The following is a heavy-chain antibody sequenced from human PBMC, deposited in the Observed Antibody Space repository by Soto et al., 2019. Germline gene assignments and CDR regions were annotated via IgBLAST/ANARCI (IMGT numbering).Heavy chain of an antibody. Sequence: GASVKVSCKASVYTFTSYDINWLRQATGQGLEWMGWMNPNSGNTGYAQKFQGRVTMTRNTSISTAYMELSSLRSEDTAVYYCARLRDSGYHGAWFDPWGQGTLVPVSS. CDR1: VYTFTSYD. V-gene: IGHV1-8*01. CDR2: MNPNSGNT. J-gene: IGHJ5*02. D-gene: IGHD3-22*01. CDR3: ARLRDSGYHGAWFDP.